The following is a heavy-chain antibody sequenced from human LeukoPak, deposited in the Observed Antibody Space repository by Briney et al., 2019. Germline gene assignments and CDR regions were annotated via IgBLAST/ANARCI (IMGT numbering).Heavy chain of an antibody. V-gene: IGHV4-59*01. J-gene: IGHJ4*02. CDR2: IYYSGST. Sequence: PSETLSLTCTVSGVSISSYYWSWIRQPPGKGLEWIGFIYYSGSTNYNPSLKSRVTISVDTSKNQFSLKLSSVTAADTAVYYCARVSLGMVRGVMYYFDYWGQGTLVTVSS. D-gene: IGHD3-10*01. CDR3: ARVSLGMVRGVMYYFDY. CDR1: GVSISSYY.